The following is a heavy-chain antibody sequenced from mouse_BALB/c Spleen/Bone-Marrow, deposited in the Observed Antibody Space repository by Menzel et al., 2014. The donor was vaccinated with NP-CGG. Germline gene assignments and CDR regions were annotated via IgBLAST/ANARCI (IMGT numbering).Heavy chain of an antibody. Sequence: VMLVESGAELARPGASVKMSCKASGYTFTSYTMYWVKQRPGQGLEWVGYINPSSGYTNYNQKFKDKATLTADKSSSTAYMQLSSLTSEDSAVYYCAIYDYDVRYFDVWGAGTTVTVSS. CDR1: GYTFTSYT. CDR3: AIYDYDVRYFDV. J-gene: IGHJ1*01. CDR2: INPSSGYT. D-gene: IGHD2-4*01. V-gene: IGHV1-4*01.